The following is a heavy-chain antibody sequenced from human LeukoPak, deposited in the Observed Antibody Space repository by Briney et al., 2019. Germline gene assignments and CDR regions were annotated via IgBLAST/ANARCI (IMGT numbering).Heavy chain of an antibody. J-gene: IGHJ5*02. CDR3: ARGEVYYGGLGS. Sequence: ASVKVSCRASGYTFTGYYMHWVRQAPGQGLEWMGWINPNSGGTNYAQKFQGRVTMTRDTSISTAYMELSRLRSDDTAVYYCARGEVYYGGLGSWGQGTLVTVSS. D-gene: IGHD4-23*01. V-gene: IGHV1-2*02. CDR2: INPNSGGT. CDR1: GYTFTGYY.